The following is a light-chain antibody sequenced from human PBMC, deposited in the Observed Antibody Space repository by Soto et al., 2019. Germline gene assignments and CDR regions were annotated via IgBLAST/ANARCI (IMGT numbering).Light chain of an antibody. J-gene: IGKJ3*01. CDR3: QKYNSAPLT. CDR1: QGISNY. CDR2: ASS. Sequence: DIQMTQSPSSLSASVGDRVTITCRASQGISNYLAWYKQKPGKVPKLLIYASSTLKSGVPSRFSGIGSGTDFTLTISSLQPEDVATYYSQKYNSAPLTFGPGPKVDIK. V-gene: IGKV1-27*01.